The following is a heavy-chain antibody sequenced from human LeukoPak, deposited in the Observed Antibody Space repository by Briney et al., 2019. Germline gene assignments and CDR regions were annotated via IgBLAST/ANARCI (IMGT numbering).Heavy chain of an antibody. CDR3: ASEYGSRSYYTYYYYYMDV. D-gene: IGHD3-10*01. Sequence: ASVKVSCKASGGTFSSYAISWVRQAPGQGLEWMGGIIPIFGTANYAQKFQGRDTITADESTSTAYMELSSLRSEDTAVYYCASEYGSRSYYTYYYYYMDVWGKGTTVTVSS. CDR2: IIPIFGTA. V-gene: IGHV1-69*13. J-gene: IGHJ6*03. CDR1: GGTFSSYA.